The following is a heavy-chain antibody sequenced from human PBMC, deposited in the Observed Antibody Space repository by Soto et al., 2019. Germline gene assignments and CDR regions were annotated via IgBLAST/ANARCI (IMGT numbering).Heavy chain of an antibody. Sequence: EVQLVESGGGLVQPGGSLRLSCAASGFTFSSYWMNWVRQAPGKGLVWVSRINSDESSTSYADSVKGRFTISRDNAKNTLYLQMNSLRAEDTAVYYCARGLKGYYGVDVWGQGTTVSVSS. D-gene: IGHD3-22*01. CDR2: INSDESST. CDR3: ARGLKGYYGVDV. CDR1: GFTFSSYW. V-gene: IGHV3-74*01. J-gene: IGHJ6*02.